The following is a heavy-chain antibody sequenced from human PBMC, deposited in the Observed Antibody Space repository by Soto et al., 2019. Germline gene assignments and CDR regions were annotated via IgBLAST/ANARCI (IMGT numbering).Heavy chain of an antibody. CDR1: GGTFYTYA. J-gene: IGHJ4*02. CDR3: ARDVSVMTSVFGF. Sequence: QVHLVQSGAEVKRPGSSVRVSCRASGGTFYTYAFTWVRQAPGQGREWMGGITPMIGTTKYAQQFHGRVTFSADESASTASMELSNLRSDDTAVYYCARDVSVMTSVFGFWGQGTLITVSS. D-gene: IGHD3-10*01. V-gene: IGHV1-69*01. CDR2: ITPMIGTT.